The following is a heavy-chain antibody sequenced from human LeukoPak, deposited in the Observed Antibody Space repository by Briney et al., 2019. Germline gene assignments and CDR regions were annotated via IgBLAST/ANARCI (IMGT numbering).Heavy chain of an antibody. Sequence: ASVKVSCKASGYTFTSYAMNWVRQAPGQGLEWMGWINTNTGNPTYAQVFTGRFVFSLDTSVSTAYLQISSLKAEDTAVYYCAREAGRYCSSTSCYSTTWFDPWGQGTLVTVSS. CDR1: GYTFTSYA. D-gene: IGHD2-2*01. V-gene: IGHV7-4-1*02. J-gene: IGHJ5*02. CDR2: INTNTGNP. CDR3: AREAGRYCSSTSCYSTTWFDP.